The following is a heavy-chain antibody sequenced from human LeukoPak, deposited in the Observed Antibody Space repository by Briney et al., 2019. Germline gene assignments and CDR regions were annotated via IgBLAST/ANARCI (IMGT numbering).Heavy chain of an antibody. J-gene: IGHJ3*02. CDR1: GGSFSGYY. Sequence: SGTLSLTCAVYGGSFSGYYWGWIRQPPGKGLEWIGEINHSGSTNYNPSLKSRVTISVDTSKNQFSLKLSSVTAADTAVYYCARETYYDILTGYRPGAFDIWGQGTMVTVSS. CDR2: INHSGST. CDR3: ARETYYDILTGYRPGAFDI. V-gene: IGHV4-34*01. D-gene: IGHD3-9*01.